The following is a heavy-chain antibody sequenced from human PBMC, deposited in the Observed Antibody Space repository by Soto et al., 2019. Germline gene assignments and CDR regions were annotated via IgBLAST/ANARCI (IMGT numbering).Heavy chain of an antibody. CDR2: IDPSDSYT. Sequence: GEFLKISCKGSGYHFTSYWISWVRQMPGKGLEWMGRIDPSDSYTNYSPSFQGHVTISADKSISTAYLQWSSLKASDTAMYYFARLYQQLGVYYYYGMDVWGQGTTVTVSS. V-gene: IGHV5-10-1*01. D-gene: IGHD6-6*01. CDR3: ARLYQQLGVYYYYGMDV. J-gene: IGHJ6*02. CDR1: GYHFTSYW.